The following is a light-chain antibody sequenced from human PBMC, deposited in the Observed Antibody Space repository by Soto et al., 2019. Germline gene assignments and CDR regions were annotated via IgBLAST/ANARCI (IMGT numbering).Light chain of an antibody. J-gene: IGLJ1*01. Sequence: QSVLTQPPSASGSPGQSVTISCTGTSSDVGGYDCVSWYQQHPGKAPKLIMYEVSKRPSGVPDRFSGSKSGNTASLTVSGLQPEDEAAYYCTSYAGINILYIFGTGTKLTVL. CDR2: EVS. V-gene: IGLV2-8*01. CDR1: SSDVGGYDC. CDR3: TSYAGINILYI.